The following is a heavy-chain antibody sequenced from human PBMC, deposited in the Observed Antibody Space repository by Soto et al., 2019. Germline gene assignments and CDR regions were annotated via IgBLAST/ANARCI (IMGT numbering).Heavy chain of an antibody. CDR3: ARDEGGYDILNGYYKAHHFDY. Sequence: ASVKVSCKASGYTFTHFYITWVRQAPGQGLEWMGAISPHNFNTNFAQKFQGRVTLTTDTSTNTAYMELRSLTSDDTAVYYCARDEGGYDILNGYYKAHHFDYWGQGVLVTVSS. V-gene: IGHV1-18*01. CDR1: GYTFTHFY. J-gene: IGHJ4*02. CDR2: ISPHNFNT. D-gene: IGHD3-9*01.